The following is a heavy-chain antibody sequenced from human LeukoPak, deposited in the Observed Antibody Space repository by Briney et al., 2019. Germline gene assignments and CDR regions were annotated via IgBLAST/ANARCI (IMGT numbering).Heavy chain of an antibody. CDR1: GYTFTSYY. V-gene: IGHV1-46*01. J-gene: IGHJ4*02. CDR2: INPSGGST. D-gene: IGHD3-22*01. Sequence: ASVTVSCKASGYTFTSYYMHWVRQAPGQGLEWMGLINPSGGSTSYAQKFQGRVTMTRDTSTSTVYMELSSLRSEDTAVYYCARGDKTYYYDSSGYYHNDYWGQGTLVTVSS. CDR3: ARGDKTYYYDSSGYYHNDY.